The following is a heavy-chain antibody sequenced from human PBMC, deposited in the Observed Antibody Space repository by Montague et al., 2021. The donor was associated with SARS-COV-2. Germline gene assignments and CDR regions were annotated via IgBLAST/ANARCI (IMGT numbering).Heavy chain of an antibody. CDR1: GGSISSYY. D-gene: IGHD3-10*01. CDR2: IFHSGIT. V-gene: IGHV4-4*08. J-gene: IGHJ4*02. CDR3: ARGMIRGVTTPFDY. Sequence: SETLSLTCSVSGGSISSYYWSWIRQSPGKGLEWIGYIFHSGITXXXPSXXXRVTISVDTSKNHLSLRLSSVTAADTAVYFCARGMIRGVTTPFDYWGQGSQVTVSS.